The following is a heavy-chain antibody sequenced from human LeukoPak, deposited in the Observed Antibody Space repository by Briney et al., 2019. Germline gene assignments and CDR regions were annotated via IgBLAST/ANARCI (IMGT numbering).Heavy chain of an antibody. Sequence: PSETLSLTCTVSGGSISSYYWSWIRQPPGKGLEWIGYIYYSGSTNYNPSLKSRVTISVDTSKNQFSLKLSSVTAADTAVYYYARCERDYYDSNWFDPWGQGTLVTVSS. CDR2: IYYSGST. CDR3: ARCERDYYDSNWFDP. J-gene: IGHJ5*02. D-gene: IGHD3-22*01. CDR1: GGSISSYY. V-gene: IGHV4-59*01.